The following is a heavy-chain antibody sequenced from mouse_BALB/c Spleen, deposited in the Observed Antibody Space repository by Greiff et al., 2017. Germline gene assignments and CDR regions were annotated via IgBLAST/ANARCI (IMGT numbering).Heavy chain of an antibody. CDR1: GYTFTSYW. CDR2: IYPGNSDT. Sequence: EVQLQQSGTVLARPGASVKMSCKASGYTFTSYWMHWVKQRPGQGLEWIGAIYPGNSDTSYNQKFKGKAKLTAVTSTSTAYMELSSLTNEDSAVYYCTYYYGSNGYAMDYWGQGTSVTVSS. CDR3: TYYYGSNGYAMDY. D-gene: IGHD1-1*01. V-gene: IGHV1-5*01. J-gene: IGHJ4*01.